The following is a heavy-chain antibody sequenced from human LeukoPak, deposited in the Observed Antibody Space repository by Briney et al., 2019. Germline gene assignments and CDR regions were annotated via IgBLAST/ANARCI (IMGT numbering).Heavy chain of an antibody. Sequence: GGSLRLSCAASGFTFSSYWMSWVRQAPGKGLEWVANIKQDGSEKYYVDSVKGRFTISRDNAKNSLYLQMNSLRAEDTAVYYCARQVYYYYYYMDVWGKGTTVTISS. J-gene: IGHJ6*03. CDR2: IKQDGSEK. CDR3: ARQVYYYYYYMDV. CDR1: GFTFSSYW. V-gene: IGHV3-7*01.